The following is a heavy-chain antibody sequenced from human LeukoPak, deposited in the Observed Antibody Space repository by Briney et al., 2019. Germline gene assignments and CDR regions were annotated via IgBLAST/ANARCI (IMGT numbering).Heavy chain of an antibody. J-gene: IGHJ5*02. D-gene: IGHD7-27*01. Sequence: GGSLRLSCAASGFTFSGSAMHWVRQASGKGLEWVGRIRSKANSYATAYAASVKGRFTISRDDSKNTAYLQMNSLKTEDTAVYYCTRHRLNWGSPYNWFDPWGQGTLVTLSS. CDR3: TRHRLNWGSPYNWFDP. V-gene: IGHV3-73*01. CDR2: IRSKANSYAT. CDR1: GFTFSGSA.